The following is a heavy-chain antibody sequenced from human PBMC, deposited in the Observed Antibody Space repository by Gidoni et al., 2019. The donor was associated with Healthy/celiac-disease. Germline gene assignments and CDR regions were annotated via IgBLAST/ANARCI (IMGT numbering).Heavy chain of an antibody. Sequence: EVQLLESGGGLVQPGGSLLLSCAASGFPFSRYAMSWVRQAPGKGLEWVSAISGSGGSTYYADSVKGRFTISRDNSKNTLYLKMNSLRAEDTAVYYCAKNLWFGELVYYFDYWGQGTLVTVSS. D-gene: IGHD3-10*01. V-gene: IGHV3-23*01. CDR2: ISGSGGST. CDR1: GFPFSRYA. CDR3: AKNLWFGELVYYFDY. J-gene: IGHJ4*02.